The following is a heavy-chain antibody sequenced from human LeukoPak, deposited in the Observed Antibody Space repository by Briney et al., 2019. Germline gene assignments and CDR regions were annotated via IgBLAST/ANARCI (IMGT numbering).Heavy chain of an antibody. CDR1: GFTLSNYW. CDR3: ARVTVSSSEVIFDY. J-gene: IGHJ4*02. CDR2: INGDGSTI. D-gene: IGHD2-21*01. V-gene: IGHV3-74*01. Sequence: GGSLRLSCAASGFTLSNYWMHWVCQAPGKGLVWVSRINGDGSTITYGDSVRGRFTISRDSARNTLYLQMNSLRAEDTAVYYCARVTVSSSEVIFDYWGQGSLVTVSS.